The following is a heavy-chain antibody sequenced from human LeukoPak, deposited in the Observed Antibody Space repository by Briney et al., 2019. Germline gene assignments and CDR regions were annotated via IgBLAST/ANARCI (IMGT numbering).Heavy chain of an antibody. CDR3: AKDMPYDFWSGYPSPPLDY. J-gene: IGHJ4*02. Sequence: GGSLRLSCAASGFIFSNHAMSWVRQAPGKGLEWVSAISGSGGSTYYADSVKGRFTISRDNSKNTLYLQMNSLRAEDTAVYYCAKDMPYDFWSGYPSPPLDYWGQGTLVTVSS. CDR2: ISGSGGST. CDR1: GFIFSNHA. D-gene: IGHD3-3*01. V-gene: IGHV3-23*01.